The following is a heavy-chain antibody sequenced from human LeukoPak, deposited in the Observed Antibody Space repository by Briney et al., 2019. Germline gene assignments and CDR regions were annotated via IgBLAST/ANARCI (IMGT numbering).Heavy chain of an antibody. D-gene: IGHD3-10*01. CDR3: ARPRYRGFDH. CDR1: GFTFSDFA. V-gene: IGHV3-7*01. Sequence: GGSLRLSCEVSGFTFSDFAMSWVRQAPGKGLGWVASIKQDGTEYYVDSVRGRFTTSRDNAKNSLFLQMKSLRVEDTAVYYCARPRYRGFDHWGQGALVTVSS. J-gene: IGHJ4*02. CDR2: IKQDGTE.